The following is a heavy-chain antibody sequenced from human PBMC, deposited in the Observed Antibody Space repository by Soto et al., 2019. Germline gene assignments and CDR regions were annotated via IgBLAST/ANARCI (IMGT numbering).Heavy chain of an antibody. CDR2: FYQSAST. CDR1: GYSITSAYY. CDR3: ARGGIMITFGGVIVLPYYYYGMDV. D-gene: IGHD3-16*02. J-gene: IGHJ6*02. Sequence: LSLTCIVYGYSITSAYYWGWIRQPPGKGLEWIGSFYQSASTYYNPSLKSRVTISVDTSNNQFSLNLTSVTAADTAVYYCARGGIMITFGGVIVLPYYYYGMDVWGQGTTVTVSS. V-gene: IGHV4-38-2*02.